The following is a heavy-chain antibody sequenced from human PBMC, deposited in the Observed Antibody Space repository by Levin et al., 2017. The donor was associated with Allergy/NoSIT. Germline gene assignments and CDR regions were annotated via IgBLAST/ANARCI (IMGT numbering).Heavy chain of an antibody. J-gene: IGHJ4*02. Sequence: PGESLKISCAASGFTFSSYWMHWVRQAPGKGLVWVSRINSDGSSTSYADSVKGRFTISRDNAKNTLYLQMNSLRAEDTAVYYCARDYGVVTYYYDSSGYSPFDYWGQGTLVTVSS. CDR3: ARDYGVVTYYYDSSGYSPFDY. V-gene: IGHV3-74*01. CDR2: INSDGSST. D-gene: IGHD3-22*01. CDR1: GFTFSSYW.